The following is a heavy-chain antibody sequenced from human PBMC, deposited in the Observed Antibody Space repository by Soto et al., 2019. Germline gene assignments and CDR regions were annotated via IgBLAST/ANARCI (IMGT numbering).Heavy chain of an antibody. CDR3: AKGGYDFWSGYFDY. V-gene: IGHV3-30*18. Sequence: GSLRLSCAASGFTFSSYGMHWVRQAPGKGLEWVAVISYDGSNKYYADSVKGRFTISRDNSKNTLYLQMNSLRAEDTAVYYCAKGGYDFWSGYFDYWGQGTLVTVSS. D-gene: IGHD3-3*01. J-gene: IGHJ4*02. CDR1: GFTFSSYG. CDR2: ISYDGSNK.